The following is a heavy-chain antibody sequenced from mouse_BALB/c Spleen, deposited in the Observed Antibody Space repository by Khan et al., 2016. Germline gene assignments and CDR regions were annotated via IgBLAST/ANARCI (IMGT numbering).Heavy chain of an antibody. CDR1: GFTFTDYY. CDR3: ARDNAWFAY. J-gene: IGHJ3*01. CDR2: IRNKANGYTT. V-gene: IGHV7-3*02. Sequence: EVELVESGGGLVQPGGSLRLSCATSGFTFTDYYMSWVRQPPGKALEWLGFIRNKANGYTTEYSASVKGRFTISRDNSQSILYLQMNTLRAEDSATYYCARDNAWFAYWGQETLVTVSA.